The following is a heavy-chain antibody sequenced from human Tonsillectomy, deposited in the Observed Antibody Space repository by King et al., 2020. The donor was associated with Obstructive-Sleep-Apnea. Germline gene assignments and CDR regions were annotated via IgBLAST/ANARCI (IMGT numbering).Heavy chain of an antibody. CDR3: ARPIAVTGTAIDY. J-gene: IGHJ4*02. V-gene: IGHV3-30-3*01. Sequence: VQLVESGGGVVQPGRSLRLSCAASGFTFSNYAIHWVRQAPGKGLEWVAVISYDGSNKYYADPVKGRFTISRDNSKNTLYLQMNSLRAEDTAVNYCARPIAVTGTAIDYWGQGTLVTVSS. CDR2: ISYDGSNK. CDR1: GFTFSNYA. D-gene: IGHD6-19*01.